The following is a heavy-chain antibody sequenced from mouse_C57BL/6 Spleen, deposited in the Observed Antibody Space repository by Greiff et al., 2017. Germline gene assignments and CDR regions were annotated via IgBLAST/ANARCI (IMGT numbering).Heavy chain of an antibody. V-gene: IGHV1-26*01. CDR2: INPNNGGT. CDR1: GYTFTDYY. D-gene: IGHD2-2*01. J-gene: IGHJ2*01. Sequence: VQLQQSGPELVKPGASVKISCKASGYTFTDYYMNWVKQSHGKSLEWIGDINPNNGGTSYNQKFKGKATLTVDKSSSTAYMELRSLTSEDSAVYYCARLGGYDGGVDYWGQGTTLTVSS. CDR3: ARLGGYDGGVDY.